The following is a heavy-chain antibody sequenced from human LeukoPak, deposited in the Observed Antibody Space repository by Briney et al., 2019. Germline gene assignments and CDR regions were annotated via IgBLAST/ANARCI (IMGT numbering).Heavy chain of an antibody. CDR1: SGSSCSYY. J-gene: IGHJ2*01. D-gene: IGHD5-24*01. CDR3: ARVRDGNRQWYFDL. CDR2: IYYSGST. V-gene: IGHV4-59*01. Sequence: SETLSLNCTGSSGSSCSYYWGWLRQPPGQGLVWIGNIYYSGSTNYNHSLKSRVTISVETSKNQFFLKLSSVTAAAAAVYYGARVRDGNRQWYFDLWGRGTLVTVSS.